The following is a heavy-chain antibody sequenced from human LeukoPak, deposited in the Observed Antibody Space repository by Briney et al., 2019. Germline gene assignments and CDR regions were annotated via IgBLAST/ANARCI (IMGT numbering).Heavy chain of an antibody. CDR1: GYTFTIYG. CDR2: ISGYNGNT. Sequence: ASVKVSCKASGYTFTIYGISWVRQAPGQGLEWMGWISGYNGNTNYVQKLQGRVTMTTDTSTNTAYMELRSLGSDDTAVYYCARGPALVGYWYYYMDVWGKGTTVTVSS. CDR3: ARGPALVGYWYYYMDV. D-gene: IGHD2-8*02. V-gene: IGHV1-18*01. J-gene: IGHJ6*03.